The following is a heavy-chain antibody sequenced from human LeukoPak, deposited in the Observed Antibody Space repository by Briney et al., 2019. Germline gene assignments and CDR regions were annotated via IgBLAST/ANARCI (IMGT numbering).Heavy chain of an antibody. V-gene: IGHV3-7*01. D-gene: IGHD4-17*01. CDR2: IKEDGSDK. CDR1: GFTFSSYG. CDR3: ARDAAYGHDRFDY. Sequence: GGTLRLSCAASGFTFSSYGMSWVRQAPGKGLEWVANIKEDGSDKNYVDSMKGRFTISRDNAKNSLYLQMNSLRAEDTAVYYCARDAAYGHDRFDYWGQGTQVTVSS. J-gene: IGHJ4*02.